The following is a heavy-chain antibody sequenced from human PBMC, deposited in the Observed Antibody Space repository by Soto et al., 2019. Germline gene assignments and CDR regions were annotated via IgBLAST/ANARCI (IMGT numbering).Heavy chain of an antibody. CDR1: GGSFSGYY. Sequence: SETLSLTCAVYGGSFSGYYWSWIRQPPGKGLEWIGEINHSGSTNYNPSLKSRVTISVDTSKNQFSLKLSSVTAADTAVYYCARGRRIGNWDSSGYYYGMDVWGQGTTVTVSS. V-gene: IGHV4-34*01. CDR3: ARGRRIGNWDSSGYYYGMDV. D-gene: IGHD3-22*01. J-gene: IGHJ6*02. CDR2: INHSGST.